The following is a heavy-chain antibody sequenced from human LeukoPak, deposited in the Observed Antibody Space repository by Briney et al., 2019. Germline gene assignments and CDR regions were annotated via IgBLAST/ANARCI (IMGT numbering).Heavy chain of an antibody. CDR3: ATVHQQLVRYFDY. V-gene: IGHV1-24*01. J-gene: IGHJ4*02. CDR2: FDPEDGET. D-gene: IGHD6-13*01. CDR1: GYTLTELS. Sequence: ASVKVSCKVSGYTLTELSMHWVRQAPGKGLEWMGGFDPEDGETIYAQKFQGGVTMTEDTSTDTAYMELSSLRSEDTAVYYCATVHQQLVRYFDYWGQGTLVTVSS.